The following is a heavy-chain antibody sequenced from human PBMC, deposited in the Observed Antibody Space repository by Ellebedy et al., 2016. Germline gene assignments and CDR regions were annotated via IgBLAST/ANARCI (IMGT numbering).Heavy chain of an antibody. CDR3: ARVDMVRGIINYYYGMGV. J-gene: IGHJ6*02. Sequence: GESLKISCAASGFTFSSYWMSWVRQAPGKGLEWVANIKQDGSEKYYVDSVKGRFTISRDNAKNSLYLQMNSLRAEDTAVYYCARVDMVRGIINYYYGMGVWGQGTTVTVSS. V-gene: IGHV3-7*01. D-gene: IGHD3-10*01. CDR1: GFTFSSYW. CDR2: IKQDGSEK.